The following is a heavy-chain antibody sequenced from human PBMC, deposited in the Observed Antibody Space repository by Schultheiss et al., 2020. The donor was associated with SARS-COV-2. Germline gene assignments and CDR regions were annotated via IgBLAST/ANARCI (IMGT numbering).Heavy chain of an antibody. CDR3: ARYGSNYGGNLFSYYYYGMDV. CDR1: GFTFSGSA. J-gene: IGHJ6*02. CDR2: IGTAGDP. Sequence: GGSLRLSCAASGFTFSGSAMHWVRQAPGKGLEWVSAIGTAGDPYYPDSVKGRFTISRDNSKNTLYLQMNSLRAEDTAVYYCARYGSNYGGNLFSYYYYGMDVWGQGTTVTVSS. D-gene: IGHD4-23*01. V-gene: IGHV3-13*05.